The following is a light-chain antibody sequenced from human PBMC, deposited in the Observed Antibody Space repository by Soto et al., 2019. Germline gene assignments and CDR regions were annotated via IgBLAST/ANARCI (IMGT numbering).Light chain of an antibody. J-gene: IGKJ2*02. Sequence: DIQMTQSPSTLSASVGDRVTITCRASQSVGNWLAWYQQKPGKAPKYLIYKASILESGVPSRFSGSGSGTEFTLTISSLQPDDFATYYCQQYDAYPWTFGQGTKLDFK. CDR1: QSVGNW. CDR3: QQYDAYPWT. CDR2: KAS. V-gene: IGKV1-5*03.